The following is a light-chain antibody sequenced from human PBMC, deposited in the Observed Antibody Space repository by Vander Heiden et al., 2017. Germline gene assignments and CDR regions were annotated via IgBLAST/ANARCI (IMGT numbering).Light chain of an antibody. CDR3: QQYGSSPPLYT. V-gene: IGKV3-20*01. J-gene: IGKJ2*01. CDR2: GAS. Sequence: EIVLTQSPGTLSLPPGERATLSCRPSQSVSSSYFAWYQQKPGQAPRLLIYGASSRATGIPDRFSGSGSGTDFTLTISRLEHEDFAVYYCQQYGSSPPLYTFGQGTKLEIK. CDR1: QSVSSSY.